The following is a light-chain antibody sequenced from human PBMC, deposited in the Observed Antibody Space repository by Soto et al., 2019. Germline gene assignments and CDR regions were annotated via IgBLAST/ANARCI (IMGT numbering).Light chain of an antibody. J-gene: IGKJ4*01. V-gene: IGKV3-15*01. CDR2: VAS. CDR1: HSVSFN. Sequence: EIVMTQSPATLSVSPGDRATLSCRDSHSVSFNLAWYQQKPGPTLQLLIYVASTRATAIPARVSGSGSGTEFSLTIRSLQSEDFAVYYSQQYNVWPLPFCGGAKVEFK. CDR3: QQYNVWPLP.